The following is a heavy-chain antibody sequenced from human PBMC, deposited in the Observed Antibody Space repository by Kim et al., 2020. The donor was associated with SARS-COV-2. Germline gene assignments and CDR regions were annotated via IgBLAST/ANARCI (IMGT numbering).Heavy chain of an antibody. CDR3: ARYGGSYGWFGP. D-gene: IGHD1-26*01. V-gene: IGHV1-46*01. Sequence: SDEQKFQGRVTMTRDTSASTVYMGLSSLRSEDTAVYYCARYGGSYGWFGPWGQGTLVTVSS. J-gene: IGHJ5*02.